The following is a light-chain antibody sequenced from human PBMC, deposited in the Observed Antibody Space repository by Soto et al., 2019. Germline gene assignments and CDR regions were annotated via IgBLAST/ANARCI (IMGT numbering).Light chain of an antibody. CDR1: QSVSSN. CDR3: QQYNNWPKYT. V-gene: IGKV3-15*01. J-gene: IGKJ2*01. Sequence: EIVMTQSPATLSVSPGERATLSCRASQSVSSNLAWYQQKPGQAPRLLIYGASTRATGIPARFSGSGSGTEFTLTISSLQSEDFAVYDGQQYNNWPKYTFGQGTKLEIK. CDR2: GAS.